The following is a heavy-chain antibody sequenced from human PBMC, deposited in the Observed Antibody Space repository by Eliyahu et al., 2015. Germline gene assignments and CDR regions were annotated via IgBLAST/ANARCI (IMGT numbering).Heavy chain of an antibody. CDR1: GYRFTNFY. V-gene: IGHV1-46*01. CDR2: IRPSDESA. J-gene: IGHJ4*02. CDR3: ARGRFMIAFLDN. Sequence: QVLLVQSGADVXXPGASVXVSXKASGYRFTNFYIHXXRQAPGQGLEWMGMIRPSDESATYAQNFQGRVAMTTDTSTSTVYMELNNLRSDDTAMYFCARGRFMIAFLDNWGQGTPVTVSS. D-gene: IGHD3-22*01.